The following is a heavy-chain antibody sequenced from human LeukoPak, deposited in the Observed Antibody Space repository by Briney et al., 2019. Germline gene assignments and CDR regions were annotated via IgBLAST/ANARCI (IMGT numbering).Heavy chain of an antibody. CDR2: ISGRGGST. CDR3: AKDRAYYGSGIFGY. Sequence: PGGSLRLSCAASGFTFSSYAMSWGRQAPGKGLEWVSAISGRGGSTYYADSVKGRFTSSRENAKNRVYLQMKSVRAEDTGVYYCAKDRAYYGSGIFGYWGQGTLVTVSS. D-gene: IGHD3-10*01. J-gene: IGHJ4*02. V-gene: IGHV3-23*01. CDR1: GFTFSSYA.